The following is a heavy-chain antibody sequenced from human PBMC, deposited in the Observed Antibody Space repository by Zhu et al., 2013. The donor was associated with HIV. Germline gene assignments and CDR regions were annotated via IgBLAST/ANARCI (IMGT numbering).Heavy chain of an antibody. CDR3: ARNRHYYDSSAYFQH. CDR2: IYYSGST. J-gene: IGHJ1*01. D-gene: IGHD3-22*01. CDR1: GGSISSGGYY. V-gene: IGHV4-31*03. Sequence: QVQLQESGPGLVKPSQTLSLTCTVSGGSISSGGYYWSWIRQHPGKGLEWIGYIYYSGSTYYNPSLKSRVTMSVDTSKNQFSLKLSSVTAADTAVYYCARNRHYYDSSAYFQHWGQGTLVTVSS.